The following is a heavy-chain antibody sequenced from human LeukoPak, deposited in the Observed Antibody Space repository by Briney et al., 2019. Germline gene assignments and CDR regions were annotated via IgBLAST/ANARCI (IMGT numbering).Heavy chain of an antibody. D-gene: IGHD5-24*01. J-gene: IGHJ6*02. CDR2: ISSSSSSYI. CDR3: ARDVEMATIDNGMDV. Sequence: PGGSLRLSCAASGFTFSSYSMNWVRQAPGKGLEWVSSISSSSSSYIYYADSVKGRFTISRDNAKNSLYLQMNSLRAEDTAVYYCARDVEMATIDNGMDVWGQGTTVTVSS. CDR1: GFTFSSYS. V-gene: IGHV3-21*01.